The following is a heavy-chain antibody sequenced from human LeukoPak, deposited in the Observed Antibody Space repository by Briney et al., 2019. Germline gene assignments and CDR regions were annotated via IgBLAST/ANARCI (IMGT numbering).Heavy chain of an antibody. V-gene: IGHV4-38-2*02. CDR1: GYSISSGYY. D-gene: IGHD6-6*01. CDR2: IYHSGSS. CDR3: ARDPYSSSSETFDY. J-gene: IGHJ4*02. Sequence: SETLSLTCTVSGYSISSGYYWGWSRQPPGKGLEWIGSIYHSGSSYYNPSLKSRATISVDPSKNQFSLKLSSVTAADTAVYYCARDPYSSSSETFDYWGQGTLVTVSS.